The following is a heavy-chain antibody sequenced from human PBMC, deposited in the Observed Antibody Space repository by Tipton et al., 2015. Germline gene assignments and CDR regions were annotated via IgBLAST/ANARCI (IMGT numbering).Heavy chain of an antibody. CDR1: GFTFSNYA. V-gene: IGHV3-23*01. J-gene: IGHJ4*02. D-gene: IGHD3-22*01. CDR2: ISGSGGST. CDR3: AKDGHTIVVVVIFEY. Sequence: SLRLSCASSGFTFSNYAMSWVRQAPGKGLEWVSAISGSGGSTYYADSVKGRFTISRDNSKNTLYLQMNSLRAEDTAVYYCAKDGHTIVVVVIFEYWGQGTLVTVSS.